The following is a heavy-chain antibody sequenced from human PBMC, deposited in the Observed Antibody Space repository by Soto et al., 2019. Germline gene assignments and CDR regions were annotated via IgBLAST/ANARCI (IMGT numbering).Heavy chain of an antibody. CDR2: IYYSGST. J-gene: IGHJ4*02. V-gene: IGHV4-61*08. Sequence: PSETLSLTYTVSGGSISSGGYYWSWIHQQPGKGLEWIGYIYYSGSTNYNPSLKSRVTISVDTSKNQFSLKLSSVTAADTAVYYCARHRYYSSGYYYFDYWGQGTLVTVSS. D-gene: IGHD3-22*01. CDR3: ARHRYYSSGYYYFDY. CDR1: GGSISSGGYY.